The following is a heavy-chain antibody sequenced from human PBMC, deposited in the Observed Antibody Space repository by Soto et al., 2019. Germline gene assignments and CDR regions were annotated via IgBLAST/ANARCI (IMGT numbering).Heavy chain of an antibody. Sequence: PGGSLRLSCAASGFTFDDYAMHWVRQAPGKGLEWVSGISWNSGSIGYADSVKGRFTISRDNAKNSLYLQMNSLRAEDTALYYCAKDISGYDSSIDLDYWGQGTLVTVSS. D-gene: IGHD6-13*01. J-gene: IGHJ4*02. CDR2: ISWNSGSI. CDR3: AKDISGYDSSIDLDY. V-gene: IGHV3-9*01. CDR1: GFTFDDYA.